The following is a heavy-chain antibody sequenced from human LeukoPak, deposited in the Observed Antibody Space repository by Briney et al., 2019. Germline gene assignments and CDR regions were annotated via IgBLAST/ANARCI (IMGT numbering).Heavy chain of an antibody. CDR2: IYSGGST. CDR1: GFTVSSNY. Sequence: GGSLRLSCAASGFTVSSNYMSWVRQAPGKGLEWVSVIYSGGSTYYADSVKGRFTISRDNPKNTLYLQMNSLRAEDTAVYYCARALIFGVVTEYNWLDPWGQGTLVTVSS. V-gene: IGHV3-53*01. CDR3: ARALIFGVVTEYNWLDP. J-gene: IGHJ5*02. D-gene: IGHD3-3*01.